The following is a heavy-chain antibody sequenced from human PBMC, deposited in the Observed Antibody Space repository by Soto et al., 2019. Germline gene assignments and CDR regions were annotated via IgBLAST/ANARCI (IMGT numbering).Heavy chain of an antibody. D-gene: IGHD3-3*01. V-gene: IGHV4-59*12. CDR1: GGSIRSYY. J-gene: IGHJ6*02. CDR3: ARDLDYDFWSGYCSGMDV. Sequence: SETLSLTCTVSGGSIRSYYWSWIRQPPGKGLEWIGYIYYSGSTNYNPSLKSRVTISVDTSKNQFSLKLSSVTAADTAVYYCARDLDYDFWSGYCSGMDVWGQGTTVTVSS. CDR2: IYYSGST.